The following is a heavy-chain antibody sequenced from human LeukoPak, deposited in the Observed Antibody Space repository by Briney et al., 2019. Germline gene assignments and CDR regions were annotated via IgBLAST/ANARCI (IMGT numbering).Heavy chain of an antibody. CDR1: GGSISSGDYY. CDR3: ARDNQYCSGGSCYSSYFDY. D-gene: IGHD2-15*01. CDR2: IYYSGST. V-gene: IGHV4-30-4*01. Sequence: SQTLSLTCTVSGGSISSGDYYWSWIRQPPGKGREWIGYIYYSGSTYYNPSLKSRVTISVDTSKNQFSLKLSSVTAADTAVYYCARDNQYCSGGSCYSSYFDYWGQGSLVTVSS. J-gene: IGHJ4*02.